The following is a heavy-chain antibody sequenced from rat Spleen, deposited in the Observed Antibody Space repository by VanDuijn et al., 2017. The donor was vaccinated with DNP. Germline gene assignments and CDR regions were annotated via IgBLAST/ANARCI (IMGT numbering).Heavy chain of an antibody. CDR3: VRWNSGHFDY. CDR1: GFTFSNYG. Sequence: EVQLVESGGGLVQPGRSLKLSCAASGFTFSNYGMHWIRQAPTKGLEWVASISTGGGNTYYRDSVKGRFTISRDNAKSTLYLQMNSLRSEDMATYYCVRWNSGHFDYWGQGVMVTVSS. V-gene: IGHV5-19*01. J-gene: IGHJ2*01. CDR2: ISTGGGNT. D-gene: IGHD4-3*01.